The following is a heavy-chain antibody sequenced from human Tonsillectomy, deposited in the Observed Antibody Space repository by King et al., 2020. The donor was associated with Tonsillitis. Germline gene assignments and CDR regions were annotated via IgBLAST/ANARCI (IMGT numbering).Heavy chain of an antibody. D-gene: IGHD6-19*01. CDR2: IDWDDDK. CDR3: ARRREITVAGLDYFDY. Sequence: VTLKESGPALVKPTQTLTLTCTFSGFSLSTSGMCVSWIRQPPGKALEWLGRIDWDDDKYYNTSLKTRLTISKDTPKNQVVLTITNMDPVDTATYYCARRREITVAGLDYFDYWGQGILVSVSS. V-gene: IGHV2-70*11. J-gene: IGHJ4*02. CDR1: GFSLSTSGMC.